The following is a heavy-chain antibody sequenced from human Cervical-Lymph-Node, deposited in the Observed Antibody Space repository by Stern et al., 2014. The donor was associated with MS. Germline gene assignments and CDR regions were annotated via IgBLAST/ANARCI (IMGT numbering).Heavy chain of an antibody. V-gene: IGHV3-48*02. CDR3: ARASLVVTHAFDI. J-gene: IGHJ3*02. CDR2: ISSSSTTI. D-gene: IGHD4-23*01. Sequence: MQLVESGGGLVHPGGSLRLACAASGFAFSNYTMNWVRQAPGKGLQWVSYISSSSTTIYYADSVKGRFTISRDNAKNSLYLQMNSLRDEDTAVYYCARASLVVTHAFDIWGQGTMVTVSS. CDR1: GFAFSNYT.